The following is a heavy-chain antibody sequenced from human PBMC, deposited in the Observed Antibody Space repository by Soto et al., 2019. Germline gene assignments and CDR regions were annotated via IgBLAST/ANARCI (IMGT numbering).Heavy chain of an antibody. CDR1: GFTFSSYG. D-gene: IGHD4-17*01. Sequence: PGESLKISCAASGFTFSSYGMHWVRQAPGKGLEWVAVISYDGSNKYYADSVKGRFTISRDNSKNTLYLQMNSLRAEDTAVYYCAKDRYYGDYAWAFDIWGQGTMVTVSS. J-gene: IGHJ3*02. CDR3: AKDRYYGDYAWAFDI. V-gene: IGHV3-30*18. CDR2: ISYDGSNK.